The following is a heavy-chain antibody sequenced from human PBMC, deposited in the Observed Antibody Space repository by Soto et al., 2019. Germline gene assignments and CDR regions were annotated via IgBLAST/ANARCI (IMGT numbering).Heavy chain of an antibody. CDR2: IYICVST. Sequence: WGSLRLSCAASGFTVSSNYMSWVRQAPGKGLEWVSVIYICVSTYYADSVRGRFTISRDNSKNTLYLQMKSLRAEDTAVYYCARDPPATRHGMEVWGKGNTVNVSA. CDR1: GFTVSSNY. V-gene: IGHV3-53*01. J-gene: IGHJ6*04. CDR3: ARDPPATRHGMEV.